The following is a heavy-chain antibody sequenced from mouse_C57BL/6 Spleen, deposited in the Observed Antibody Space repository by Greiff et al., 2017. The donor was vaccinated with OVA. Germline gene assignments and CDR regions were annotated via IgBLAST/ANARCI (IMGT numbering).Heavy chain of an antibody. CDR2: INPNNGGT. CDR3: AYDGYYGAMDY. Sequence: EVQLVESGPELVKPGASVKMSCKASGYTFTDYNMHWVKQSHGKSLEWIGYINPNNGGTSYNQKFKGKATLTVNKSSSTAYMELRSLTSEDSAVYYCAYDGYYGAMDYWGQGTSVTVSS. J-gene: IGHJ4*01. CDR1: GYTFTDYN. D-gene: IGHD2-3*01. V-gene: IGHV1-22*01.